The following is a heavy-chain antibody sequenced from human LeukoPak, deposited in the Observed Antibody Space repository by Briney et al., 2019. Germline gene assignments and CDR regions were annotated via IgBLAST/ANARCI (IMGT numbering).Heavy chain of an antibody. CDR2: ISGASR. V-gene: IGHV3-23*01. CDR3: AKDPWLLVVPAAYDAFDI. CDR1: ELTFNTYG. J-gene: IGHJ3*02. Sequence: GGSLRLSCAVSELTFNTYGMSWVRQAPGGGLEWVSAISGASRYYADSVKGRFTISRDNSKNTLYLQMNSLRAEDTAVYYCAKDPWLLVVPAAYDAFDIWGQGTMVTVSS. D-gene: IGHD2-2*01.